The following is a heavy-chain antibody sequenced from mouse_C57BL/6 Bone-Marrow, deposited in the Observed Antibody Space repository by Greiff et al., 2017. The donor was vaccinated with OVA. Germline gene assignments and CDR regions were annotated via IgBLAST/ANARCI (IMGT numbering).Heavy chain of an antibody. Sequence: VKLMESGPELVKPGASVKISCKASGYAFSSSWMNWVKQRPGKGLEWIGRIYPGDGDTNYNGKFKGKATLTADKSSSTAYMQLSSLTSEDSAVYFCARVYLYWGQGTSVTVSS. CDR2: IYPGDGDT. V-gene: IGHV1-82*01. CDR1: GYAFSSSW. D-gene: IGHD5-5*01. J-gene: IGHJ4*01. CDR3: ARVYLY.